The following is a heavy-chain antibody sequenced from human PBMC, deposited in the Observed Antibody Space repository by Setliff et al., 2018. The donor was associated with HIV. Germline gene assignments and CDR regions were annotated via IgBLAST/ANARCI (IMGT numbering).Heavy chain of an antibody. D-gene: IGHD6-19*01. J-gene: IGHJ6*03. CDR3: ARRGFVSAWYDKPIYLYYYMDV. CDR1: GYTFSNYA. CDR2: ISAGGYST. V-gene: IGHV3-23*01. Sequence: GGSLRLSCAASGYTFSNYAMTWVRQAPGKGLEWVSGISAGGYSTYYADSVKGRFTISRDNSKNTLYLQMNNLRAEDTAVYYCARRGFVSAWYDKPIYLYYYMDVWGKGTTVTVSS.